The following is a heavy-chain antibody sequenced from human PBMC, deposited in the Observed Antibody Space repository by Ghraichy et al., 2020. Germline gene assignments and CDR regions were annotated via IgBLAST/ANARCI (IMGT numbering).Heavy chain of an antibody. CDR1: GFTFDDFA. J-gene: IGHJ4*02. Sequence: GGSLRLSCAASGFTFDDFAMHWVRQAPGKGLEWVSGISWNSGTIGYADSVKGRFIVSRDNAAGSLYLQMNSLRPEDTALYYCTRSSGSTGWYGDDYWGQGTLVTVSS. CDR2: ISWNSGTI. D-gene: IGHD6-19*01. V-gene: IGHV3-9*01. CDR3: TRSSGSTGWYGDDY.